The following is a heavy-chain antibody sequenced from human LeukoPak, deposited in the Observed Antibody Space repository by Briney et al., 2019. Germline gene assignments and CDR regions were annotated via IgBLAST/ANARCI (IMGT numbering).Heavy chain of an antibody. D-gene: IGHD6-6*01. CDR3: AVSAAALFDP. V-gene: IGHV4-34*01. CDR1: GGSFSGYF. J-gene: IGHJ5*02. Sequence: SETLSLTCAVYGGSFSGYFWSWFRQPPGKGLEWIGEINRSGSTNYNSSLSLKSRVTIPVDTSKNQFSLKLSSVTAADTAVYYCAVSAAALFDPWGQGTLVTVSS. CDR2: INRSGST.